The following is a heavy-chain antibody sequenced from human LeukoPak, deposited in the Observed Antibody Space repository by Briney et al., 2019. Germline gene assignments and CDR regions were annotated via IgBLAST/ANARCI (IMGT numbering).Heavy chain of an antibody. CDR3: AREHMTRVTLDY. V-gene: IGHV1-2*02. J-gene: IGHJ4*02. D-gene: IGHD4-17*01. Sequence: GASVKVSCKASGYIFTGYYMHWVRQAPGQGLEWMGWIYPNSGGTKYAQKFQGRVTMTRDTSISTAYLELSRLRSDDTAVYYCAREHMTRVTLDYWGQGTLVTVSS. CDR1: GYIFTGYY. CDR2: IYPNSGGT.